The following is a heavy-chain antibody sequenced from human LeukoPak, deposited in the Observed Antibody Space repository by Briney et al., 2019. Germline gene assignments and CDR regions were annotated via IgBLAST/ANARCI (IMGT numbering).Heavy chain of an antibody. J-gene: IGHJ4*02. V-gene: IGHV3-7*01. CDR3: ARIGGSGTYWDY. CDR2: IKYHGSDE. CDR1: GFTFSDYW. Sequence: GSLRLSCAASGFTFSDYWMSWVRQAPGKGLEWVANIKYHGSDEHYVDSVRGRFTISRDNAKNSLFLQMKSLRAEDTAVYYCARIGGSGTYWDYWGQGTLVTVSS. D-gene: IGHD3-10*01.